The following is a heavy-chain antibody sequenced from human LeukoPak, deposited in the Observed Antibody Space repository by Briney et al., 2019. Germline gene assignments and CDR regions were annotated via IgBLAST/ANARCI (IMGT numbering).Heavy chain of an antibody. J-gene: IGHJ6*02. CDR1: GFTFSNYA. CDR2: ISGSGGST. CDR3: AKGGVTYYYYGMDV. Sequence: PGGSLRLSCAASGFTFSNYAMSWVRQAPGKGLEWVSGISGSGGSTYYADSVKGLFAISRDNSKNTLYLQMSSLRAEDTAVYYCAKGGVTYYYYGMDVWGQGTTVTVSS. D-gene: IGHD2-8*02. V-gene: IGHV3-23*01.